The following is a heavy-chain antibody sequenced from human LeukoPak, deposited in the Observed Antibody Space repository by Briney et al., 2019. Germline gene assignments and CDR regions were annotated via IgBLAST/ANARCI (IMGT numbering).Heavy chain of an antibody. CDR1: GFTFSSYS. J-gene: IGHJ6*02. D-gene: IGHD4-17*01. V-gene: IGHV3-48*02. Sequence: GGSLRLSCAASGFTFSSYSMNWVRQAPGKGLEWVSYISSSSSTIYYADSVKGRFTSSRDNAKNSLYLQMNSLRDEDTAVYYCARDLVMGTVTHGAQDYYYYYGMDVWGQGTTVTVSS. CDR3: ARDLVMGTVTHGAQDYYYYYGMDV. CDR2: ISSSSSTI.